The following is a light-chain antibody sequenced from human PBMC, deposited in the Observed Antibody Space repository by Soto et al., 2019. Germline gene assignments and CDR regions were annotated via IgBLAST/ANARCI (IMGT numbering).Light chain of an antibody. Sequence: EIVLTQSPGTLSLSPGERATLFCRASQSVSSNYLAWFQQRPGQPPRLLISGASSRATGIPDRFSGSGSGTDFTLTISRLETEDFAVYHCQQYGGAPWTFGQGTKV. CDR3: QQYGGAPWT. J-gene: IGKJ1*01. CDR2: GAS. V-gene: IGKV3-20*01. CDR1: QSVSSNY.